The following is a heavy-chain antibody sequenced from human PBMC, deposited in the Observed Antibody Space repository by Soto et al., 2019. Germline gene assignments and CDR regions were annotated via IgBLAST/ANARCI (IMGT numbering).Heavy chain of an antibody. V-gene: IGHV3-30*03. CDR1: GFTFSSYG. Sequence: GGSLRLSCAASGFTFSSYGMHWVRQAPGKGLEWVAVISYDGSNKYYADSVKGRFTISRDNSKNTLYLQMNSLRAEDTAVYYCATTDGYCSGGSCYGAEYFQHWGQGTLVTVSS. CDR2: ISYDGSNK. CDR3: ATTDGYCSGGSCYGAEYFQH. J-gene: IGHJ1*01. D-gene: IGHD2-15*01.